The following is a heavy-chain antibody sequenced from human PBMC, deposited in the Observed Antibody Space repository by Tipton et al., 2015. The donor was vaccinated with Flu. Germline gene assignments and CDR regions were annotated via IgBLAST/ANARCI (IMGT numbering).Heavy chain of an antibody. D-gene: IGHD3-22*01. CDR2: ISAGGGNT. J-gene: IGHJ4*02. V-gene: IGHV3-23*01. CDR3: AKADSSGFYYARRHS. CDR1: GFTFSVFA. Sequence: SLRLSCAASGFTFSVFAMNWVRQSPGKRPEWVSGISAGGGNTFYTDSVKGRFTISRDNSRNTLYLQMSSLRVEDTAVYYCAKADSSGFYYARRHSWGQGTLVTVSS.